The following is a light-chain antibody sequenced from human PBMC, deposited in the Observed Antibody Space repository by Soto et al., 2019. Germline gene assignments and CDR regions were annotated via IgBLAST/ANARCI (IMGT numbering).Light chain of an antibody. CDR3: QQYGSSPIT. CDR1: QSVSSSY. J-gene: IGKJ5*01. CDR2: GAS. Sequence: EIVLTQSPGTLYLSPGERATLSCRASQSVSSSYLAWYQQNYGQAPRLLIYGASSRDTGIPDRFSGSGSGTHYTLTINRLGPEDFAAYYCQQYGSSPITFGQGTRLEIK. V-gene: IGKV3-20*01.